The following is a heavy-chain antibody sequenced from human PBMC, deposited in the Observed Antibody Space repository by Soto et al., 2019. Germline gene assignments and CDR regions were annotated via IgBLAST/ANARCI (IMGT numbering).Heavy chain of an antibody. Sequence: QVQLQESGPGLVKPSQTLSLTCTVSGGSISSGGYYWSWIRQHPGKGLEWIGYIYYSGSTYYNPSLKNRVTISVDTSKNQFSLKLSSVTAADTAVYYCARGRVEMVREENWFDPWGQGTLVTVSS. D-gene: IGHD3-10*01. CDR1: GGSISSGGYY. J-gene: IGHJ5*02. V-gene: IGHV4-31*03. CDR3: ARGRVEMVREENWFDP. CDR2: IYYSGST.